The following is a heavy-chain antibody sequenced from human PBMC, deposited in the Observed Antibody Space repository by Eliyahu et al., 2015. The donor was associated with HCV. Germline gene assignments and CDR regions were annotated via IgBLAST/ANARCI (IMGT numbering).Heavy chain of an antibody. D-gene: IGHD2-21*01. CDR1: GFTFSEYG. V-gene: IGHV3-48*02. Sequence: DVQLVESGGGLAXPGGSLRLSCVGTGFTFSEYGLXWVRQAPGKGLEWVSYTSGRRGSIHYADSVRGRFTISRDNAKDSVYLQMNSLTDDDTAIYYCARVRDIVVLLDVWGQGTTVTVSS. CDR3: ARVRDIVVLLDV. CDR2: TSGRRGSI. J-gene: IGHJ6*02.